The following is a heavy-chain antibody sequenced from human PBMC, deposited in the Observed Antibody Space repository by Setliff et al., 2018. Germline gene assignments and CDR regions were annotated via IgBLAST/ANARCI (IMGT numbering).Heavy chain of an antibody. CDR1: GASINSGTYY. Sequence: SETLSLTCAVSGASINSGTYYWSWIRQPAGKGLEWVGRLHTSGSTTYNPSLQSRVTISVDTSKNHFSLKLSSVTAADTAVYYCARDQWVRSPPLYFSYGMDVWGQGATVTVSS. J-gene: IGHJ6*02. D-gene: IGHD5-12*01. CDR2: LHTSGST. V-gene: IGHV4-61*02. CDR3: ARDQWVRSPPLYFSYGMDV.